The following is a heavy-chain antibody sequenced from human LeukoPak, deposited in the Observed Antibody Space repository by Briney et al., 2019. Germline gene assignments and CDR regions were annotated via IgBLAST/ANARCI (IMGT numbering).Heavy chain of an antibody. CDR1: GFTFSSYA. CDR2: ISGSGGST. J-gene: IGHJ6*03. Sequence: GGSLRLSCAASGFTFSSYAMSWVRQAPGKGLEWVSAISGSGGSTYYADSVKGRFTISRDNSKNTLYLQMNSLRAEDTAVYYCAKDWYSSLDYYYYMDVWGKGTTVTVSS. V-gene: IGHV3-23*01. CDR3: AKDWYSSLDYYYYMDV. D-gene: IGHD6-13*01.